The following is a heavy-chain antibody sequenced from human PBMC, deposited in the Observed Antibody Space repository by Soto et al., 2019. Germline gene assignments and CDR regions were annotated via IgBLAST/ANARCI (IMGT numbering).Heavy chain of an antibody. CDR3: TTKHYDFWSGYYTNAFDI. CDR2: IKSKTDGGTT. J-gene: IGHJ3*02. V-gene: IGHV3-15*01. Sequence: GGSLRLSCAASGFTFSNAWMSWVRQAPGKGLEWVGRIKSKTDGGTTDYAAPVKGRFTISRDDSKNTLYLQMNSLKTEDTAVYYCTTKHYDFWSGYYTNAFDIWGQGTMVTVSS. D-gene: IGHD3-3*01. CDR1: GFTFSNAW.